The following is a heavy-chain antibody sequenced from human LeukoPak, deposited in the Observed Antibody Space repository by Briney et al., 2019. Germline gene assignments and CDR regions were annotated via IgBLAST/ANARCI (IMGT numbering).Heavy chain of an antibody. J-gene: IGHJ4*02. Sequence: GGSLRLSCAASGFTFGSYWMTWVRQAPGQGLDRVANMKHDGIEKYYVDSVKGRFTISRDNTKNSLYLQMNSLRAEDTAVYYCAREGREGYNYPALDFWGQGIRLTVAS. CDR2: MKHDGIEK. CDR1: GFTFGSYW. D-gene: IGHD5-24*01. CDR3: AREGREGYNYPALDF. V-gene: IGHV3-7*05.